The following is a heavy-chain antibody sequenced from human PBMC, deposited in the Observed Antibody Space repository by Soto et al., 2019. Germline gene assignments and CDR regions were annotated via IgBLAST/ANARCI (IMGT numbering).Heavy chain of an antibody. V-gene: IGHV3-73*01. CDR1: GFTFAGSA. D-gene: IGHD1-1*01. CDR3: AGPGPFDS. Sequence: DVQMVESGGGLVQPGGSLKLSCATTGFTFAGSAIHWVRQAPGKGLEWMGRIRNKANNYATAYPASVAGRFTISRDDSKTTAYLEMNSLKTEDTAMYYCAGPGPFDSWGQGTLVTVSS. J-gene: IGHJ4*02. CDR2: IRNKANNYAT.